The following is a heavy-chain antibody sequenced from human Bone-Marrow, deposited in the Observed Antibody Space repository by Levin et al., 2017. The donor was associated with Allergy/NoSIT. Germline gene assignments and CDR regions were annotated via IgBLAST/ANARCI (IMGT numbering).Heavy chain of an antibody. CDR1: GFTFSSYS. Sequence: GESLKISGATSGFTFSSYSMNWVRQAPGKGLEWVSYINSSSGTIYYADSVKGRFTISRDNAKKSLYLQMSSLRVEDTAVYYCVRGLPDYWGQGTLVTVSS. CDR2: INSSSGTI. V-gene: IGHV3-48*01. J-gene: IGHJ4*02. CDR3: VRGLPDY.